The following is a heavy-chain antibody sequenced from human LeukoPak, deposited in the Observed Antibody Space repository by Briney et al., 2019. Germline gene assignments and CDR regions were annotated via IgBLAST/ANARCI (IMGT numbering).Heavy chain of an antibody. CDR2: IWYGGSNK. J-gene: IGHJ4*02. D-gene: IGHD3-22*01. V-gene: IGHV3-30*02. Sequence: GGSLRLPCAASGFTFCSYGMHCVRQAPGKRVEGVAFIWYGGSNKYYADYVKGRFTISRDNSKNALYLQMNSLRAEDTAVYYCAKDLRYYDSSGYSVVALDYWGQGTLVTVSS. CDR1: GFTFCSYG. CDR3: AKDLRYYDSSGYSVVALDY.